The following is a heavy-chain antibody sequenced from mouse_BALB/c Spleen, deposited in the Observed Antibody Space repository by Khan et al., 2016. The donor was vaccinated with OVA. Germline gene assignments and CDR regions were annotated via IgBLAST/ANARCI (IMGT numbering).Heavy chain of an antibody. D-gene: IGHD1-1*01. J-gene: IGHJ2*02. Sequence: VKLMESGAELVRPGASVKLSCKTSGYIFTSYWIHWVKQRSGQGLEWIARIYTGTGSTYYNEKFKGKATLTADKSTSTAYMQLSSLKSEDSAVXFCARDYGSSYYFDCWGQGTSLTVSS. CDR1: GYIFTSYW. CDR3: ARDYGSSYYFDC. CDR2: IYTGTGST. V-gene: IGHV1-76*01.